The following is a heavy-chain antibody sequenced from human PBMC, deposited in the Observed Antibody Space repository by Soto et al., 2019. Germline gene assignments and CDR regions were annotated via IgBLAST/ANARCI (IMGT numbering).Heavy chain of an antibody. CDR2: ISYDGSNK. CDR3: AKDSDWNYSPPYDY. D-gene: IGHD1-7*01. CDR1: GFTFSSYG. J-gene: IGHJ4*02. Sequence: QVQLVESGGGVVQPGRSLRLSCAASGFTFSSYGMHWVRQAPGKGLEWVAVISYDGSNKYYADSVKGRFTISRDNSKNTLYLQMNSLRAEDTAVYYCAKDSDWNYSPPYDYWGQGTLVTVSS. V-gene: IGHV3-30*18.